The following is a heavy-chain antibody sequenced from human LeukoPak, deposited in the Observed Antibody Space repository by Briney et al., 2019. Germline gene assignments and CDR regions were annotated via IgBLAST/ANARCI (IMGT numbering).Heavy chain of an antibody. CDR1: GGSISIYY. J-gene: IGHJ3*02. V-gene: IGHV4-59*01. CDR3: ARESPGAIDAFDI. D-gene: IGHD3-10*01. Sequence: SETLSLTCNVSGGSISIYYRSWIRQPPGKGLEWIGYIYYSGSTNYNPSLKSRVTISVDTSKNQFSLKLSSVTAADTAVYYCARESPGAIDAFDIWGQGTMVTVSS. CDR2: IYYSGST.